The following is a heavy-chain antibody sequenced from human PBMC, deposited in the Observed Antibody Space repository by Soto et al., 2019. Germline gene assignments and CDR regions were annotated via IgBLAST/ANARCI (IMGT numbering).Heavy chain of an antibody. CDR1: GFSLSTSAVG. Sequence: QITLKESGPTLVKPTQTLTLTCTFSGFSLSTSAVGVGWIRQPPGKALEWLAFIYWVDDKRYSPSLKSSLTITKYTSKYQVVLAMTSMDPGETSTYYCAHLVVAGLTYYYVYWCQGTLVTVSS. V-gene: IGHV2-5*02. D-gene: IGHD2-15*01. J-gene: IGHJ4*02. CDR3: AHLVVAGLTYYYVY. CDR2: IYWVDDK.